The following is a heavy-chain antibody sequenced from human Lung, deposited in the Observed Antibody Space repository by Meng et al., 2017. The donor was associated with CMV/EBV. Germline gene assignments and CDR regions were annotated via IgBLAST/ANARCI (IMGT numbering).Heavy chain of an antibody. V-gene: IGHV4-4*03. CDR3: LRRSGGSV. CDR2: IPHRGSS. CDR1: GDSITNHNW. Sequence: QGHLRGSGPELVKPPETLSPTCAVSGDSITNHNWWAWVRQPPGKGLEWIGEIPHRGSSAYNPSLKSRVSMSIDKSKNQFSLKLTSVTAADTAVYHCLRRSGGSVWGQGTLVTVSS. D-gene: IGHD3-10*01. J-gene: IGHJ1*01.